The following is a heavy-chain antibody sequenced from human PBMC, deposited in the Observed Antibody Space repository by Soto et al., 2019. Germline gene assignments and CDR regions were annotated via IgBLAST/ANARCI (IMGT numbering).Heavy chain of an antibody. Sequence: SETLSLTCTVSGGSISSYYWSWIRQPPGKGLEWIGYIYYSGSTNYNPSLKSRVTISVDTSKNQFSLKLSSVTAADTAVYYCARGGIWFGEFYWFDPWGQGTLVTVSS. D-gene: IGHD3-10*01. J-gene: IGHJ5*02. CDR1: GGSISSYY. CDR2: IYYSGST. CDR3: ARGGIWFGEFYWFDP. V-gene: IGHV4-59*01.